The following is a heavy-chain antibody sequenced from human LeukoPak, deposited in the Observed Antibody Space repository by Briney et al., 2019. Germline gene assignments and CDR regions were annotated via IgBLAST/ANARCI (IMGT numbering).Heavy chain of an antibody. CDR1: GGYFRVFH. J-gene: IGHJ4*02. Sequence: ADPLSLICGVCGGYFRVFHWRGIPEPPGRTREWIGEINHSGSTSHHPPIKSRVTISVDPSKNQFSPKLSSVTAADPAVYYCARGNYDYFGYWGQGTLVTVSS. CDR2: INHSGST. CDR3: ARGNYDYFGY. V-gene: IGHV4-34*01. D-gene: IGHD1-7*01.